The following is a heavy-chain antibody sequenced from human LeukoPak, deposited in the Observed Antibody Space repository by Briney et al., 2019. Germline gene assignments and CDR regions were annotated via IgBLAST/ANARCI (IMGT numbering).Heavy chain of an antibody. D-gene: IGHD2-2*01. V-gene: IGHV3-30*02. Sequence: GGSLRLSCAAPGFTFSSYGMHWVRQAPGKGLEWVAFIRYDGSNKYYADSVKGRFTISRDNSKNTLYLQMNSLRAEDTAVYYCAKVIVVPAASPMDVWGKGTTVTVSS. J-gene: IGHJ6*03. CDR3: AKVIVVPAASPMDV. CDR2: IRYDGSNK. CDR1: GFTFSSYG.